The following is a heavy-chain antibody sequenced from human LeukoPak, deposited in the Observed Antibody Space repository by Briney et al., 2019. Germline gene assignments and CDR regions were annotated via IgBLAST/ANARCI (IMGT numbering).Heavy chain of an antibody. Sequence: PSETLSLTCTVSGGSISSYYWSWLRQPAGKGLEWIGRTYTSGSTNYNPSLKSRVTMSVDTSKNQFSLKLSSVTAADTAVYYCARDPLYHDSSGYLFSWGQGTLVTVSS. CDR3: ARDPLYHDSSGYLFS. CDR1: GGSISSYY. D-gene: IGHD3-22*01. CDR2: TYTSGST. V-gene: IGHV4-4*07. J-gene: IGHJ4*02.